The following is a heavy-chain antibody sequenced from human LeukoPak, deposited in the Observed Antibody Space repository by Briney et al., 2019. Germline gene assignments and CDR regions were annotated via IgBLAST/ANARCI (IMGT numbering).Heavy chain of an antibody. Sequence: SETLSLTCAVYGGSFSGYYWSWIRHPPGKGLEWIGEINHSGSTNYNPSLKSRVTISVDTSKNQFSLKLSSVTAADTAVYYCARGNYYDSSGYQYYFDYWGQGTLVTVSS. CDR1: GGSFSGYY. CDR2: INHSGST. V-gene: IGHV4-34*01. CDR3: ARGNYYDSSGYQYYFDY. D-gene: IGHD3-22*01. J-gene: IGHJ4*02.